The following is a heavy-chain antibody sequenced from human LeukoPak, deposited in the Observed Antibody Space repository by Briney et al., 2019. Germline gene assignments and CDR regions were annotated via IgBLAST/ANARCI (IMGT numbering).Heavy chain of an antibody. CDR1: GFTFTSST. CDR3: AADRAYYYDSSGLIRMDV. CDR2: IVVGSGNT. Sequence: SVKVSCKASGFTFTSSTMQWVRQARGQRLEWIGWIVVGSGNTNYAQKFQERVTITRDMSTSTAYMELSSLRSEDTAAYYCAADRAYYYDSSGLIRMDVWGQGTTVTVSS. V-gene: IGHV1-58*02. D-gene: IGHD3-22*01. J-gene: IGHJ6*02.